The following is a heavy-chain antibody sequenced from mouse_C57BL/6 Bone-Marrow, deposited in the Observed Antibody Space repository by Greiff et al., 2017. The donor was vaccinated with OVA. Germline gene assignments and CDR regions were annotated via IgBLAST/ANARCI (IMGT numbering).Heavy chain of an antibody. CDR1: GYTFTSYW. Sequence: QVQLQQPGAELVKPGASVKLSCKASGYTFTSYWMHWVKQRPGQGLEWIGMIHPNSGSTNYNEKFKSKATLTVDKSSSTAYMQLSSLTSEDSAVYYCARWGYSYAMDYWGQGTSVTVSS. CDR2: IHPNSGST. J-gene: IGHJ4*01. CDR3: ARWGYSYAMDY. D-gene: IGHD2-3*01. V-gene: IGHV1-64*01.